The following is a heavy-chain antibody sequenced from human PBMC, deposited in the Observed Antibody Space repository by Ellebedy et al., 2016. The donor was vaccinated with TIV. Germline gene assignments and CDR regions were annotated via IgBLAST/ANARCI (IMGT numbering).Heavy chain of an antibody. D-gene: IGHD4-17*01. J-gene: IGHJ3*02. CDR3: ATDGSYGDYRSPTHAFVM. V-gene: IGHV3-7*01. Sequence: GGSLRLSCAASGFSFRSYWMSWVRQAPGKGLEWVANINQDGSDKYYVDSVKGRFTISRDNAKNSVYLQMNSLRGEDTAVYYCATDGSYGDYRSPTHAFVMWGQGTLVTVSS. CDR2: INQDGSDK. CDR1: GFSFRSYW.